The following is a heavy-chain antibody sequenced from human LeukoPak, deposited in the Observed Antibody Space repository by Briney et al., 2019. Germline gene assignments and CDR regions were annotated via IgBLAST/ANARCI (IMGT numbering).Heavy chain of an antibody. D-gene: IGHD5-24*01. CDR3: ARGISGGYNVCPDAFDI. V-gene: IGHV4-39*01. Sequence: PSETLSLTCTVSGGSISSSSYYWGWIRQPPGKGLEWIGSIYCSGSTYYNSSLKSRVTISVDTSKNQFSLKLSSVTAADTAVYYCARGISGGYNVCPDAFDIWGQGTMVTVSS. CDR2: IYCSGST. CDR1: GGSISSSSYY. J-gene: IGHJ3*02.